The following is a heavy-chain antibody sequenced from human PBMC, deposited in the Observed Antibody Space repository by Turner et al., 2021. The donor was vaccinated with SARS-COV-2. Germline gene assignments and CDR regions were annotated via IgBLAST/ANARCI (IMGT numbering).Heavy chain of an antibody. CDR3: AKDVTRGVEGRQGVGAWDY. V-gene: IGHV3-30-3*01. Sequence: VRLVESGGGVVPPGRSLRLSCVASGFTFSSFAMHWVRQAPGEGLEWVAASVYDGSNEFYADSVKGRFTISRDNSKNTLFLQMNSLKAEDSAVYYCAKDVTRGVEGRQGVGAWDYWGQGTLVTVSS. J-gene: IGHJ4*02. CDR2: SVYDGSNE. CDR1: GFTFSSFA. D-gene: IGHD1-1*01.